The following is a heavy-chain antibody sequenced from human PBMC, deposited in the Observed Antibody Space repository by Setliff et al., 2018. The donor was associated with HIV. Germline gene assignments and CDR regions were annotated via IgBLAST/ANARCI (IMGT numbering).Heavy chain of an antibody. CDR3: ARLRITMIMMLNYFDY. V-gene: IGHV1-18*01. D-gene: IGHD3-22*01. J-gene: IGHJ4*02. CDR1: GYTFNNYG. Sequence: VASVKVSCKASGYTFNNYGISWVRQAPGQGLEWMGWINTHSGYTNYAQNVQGRVTVTMDTSKNQFSLRLTSVTAADTAVYFCARLRITMIMMLNYFDYWGQGTLVTVSS. CDR2: INTHSGYT.